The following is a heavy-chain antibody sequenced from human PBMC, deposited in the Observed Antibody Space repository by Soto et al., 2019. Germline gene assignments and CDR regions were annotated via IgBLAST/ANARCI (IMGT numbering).Heavy chain of an antibody. CDR2: ISGSGGST. J-gene: IGHJ6*03. Sequence: GGSLRLSCAASGFTFSSYAMSWVRQAPGKGLEWVSAISGSGGSTYYAGSVKGRFTISRESAKNTLYLQMNSLRAGDTAVYYCARGYCSGGSCYSSYYYYYMDVWGKGTTVTVSS. CDR1: GFTFSSYA. D-gene: IGHD2-15*01. CDR3: ARGYCSGGSCYSSYYYYYMDV. V-gene: IGHV3-23*01.